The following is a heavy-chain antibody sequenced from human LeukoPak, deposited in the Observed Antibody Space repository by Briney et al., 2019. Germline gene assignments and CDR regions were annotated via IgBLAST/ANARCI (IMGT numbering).Heavy chain of an antibody. CDR2: IYYSGST. J-gene: IGHJ4*02. V-gene: IGHV4-38-2*01. CDR1: GYSISSGYY. D-gene: IGHD5-12*01. Sequence: SETLSLTCAVSGYSISSGYYWGWIRQPPGKGLEWIGSIYYSGSTYYNPSLKGRVTISVDTSKNQFSLKLSSVTAADTAVYYCARVATTTNPPQRPFDYWGQGTLVTVSS. CDR3: ARVATTTNPPQRPFDY.